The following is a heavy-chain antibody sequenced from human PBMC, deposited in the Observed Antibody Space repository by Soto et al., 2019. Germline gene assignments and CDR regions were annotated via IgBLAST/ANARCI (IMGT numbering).Heavy chain of an antibody. CDR2: INHRGRT. CDR1: GGSFRGYY. D-gene: IGHD3-9*01. V-gene: IGHV4-34*01. J-gene: IGHJ4*02. Sequence: SETLSLTCAVYGGSFRGYYWSWIRQPPGKGLEWIGEINHRGRTNCNPSLKSRVTISVDTSKNQFSLKLSSVTAADTAVYYCARGDILTGYTYWGQGALVTVSS. CDR3: ARGDILTGYTY.